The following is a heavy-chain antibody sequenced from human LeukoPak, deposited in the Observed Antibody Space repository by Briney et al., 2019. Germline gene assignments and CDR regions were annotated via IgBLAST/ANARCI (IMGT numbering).Heavy chain of an antibody. CDR3: ARAGAGYCSTTSCYYFDY. Sequence: PGGSLRLSCVASGFTFSSYSMNWVRQAPGKGLEWVSYISRSSSTIYYAGSVKGRFTISRDNGKNSLYLQMNSLRAKDTAVYYCARAGAGYCSTTSCYYFDYWGQGTLVTVSS. J-gene: IGHJ4*02. D-gene: IGHD2-2*03. CDR2: ISRSSSTI. V-gene: IGHV3-48*01. CDR1: GFTFSSYS.